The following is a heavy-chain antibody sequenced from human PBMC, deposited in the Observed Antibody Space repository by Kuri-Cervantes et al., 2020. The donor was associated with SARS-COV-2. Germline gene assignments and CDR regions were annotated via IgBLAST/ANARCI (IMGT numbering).Heavy chain of an antibody. V-gene: IGHV3-23*01. CDR3: AKDGKIGGNYFDY. D-gene: IGHD3-16*01. CDR2: ISGSGGST. Sequence: ETLSLTCAVYGVSLSNHYWSWIRQSPGKGLEWVSAISGSGGSTYYADSVKGRFTISRDNSKNTLYLQMNSLRAEDTAVYYCAKDGKIGGNYFDYWGQGTLVTVSS. J-gene: IGHJ4*02. CDR1: GVSLSNHY.